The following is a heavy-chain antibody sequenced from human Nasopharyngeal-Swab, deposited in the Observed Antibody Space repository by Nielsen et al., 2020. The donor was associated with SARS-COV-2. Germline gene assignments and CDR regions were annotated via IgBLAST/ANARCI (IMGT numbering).Heavy chain of an antibody. V-gene: IGHV3-48*01. CDR2: ISSSSSTI. D-gene: IGHD1-26*01. J-gene: IGHJ5*02. CDR1: GFTFSSYS. Sequence: GGSLRLSCAASGFTFSSYSMNWVRQAPGKGLEWVSYISSSSSTIYYADSVKGRFTISRDNAKNSLYLQMNSLRAEDTAVYYCARDPSGSYGDNWFDPWGQGTLVTVSS. CDR3: ARDPSGSYGDNWFDP.